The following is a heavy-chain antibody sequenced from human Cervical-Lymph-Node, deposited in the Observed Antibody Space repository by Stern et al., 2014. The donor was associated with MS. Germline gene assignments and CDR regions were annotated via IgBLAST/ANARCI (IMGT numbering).Heavy chain of an antibody. CDR1: GYTLTDLS. V-gene: IGHV1-24*01. CDR3: AAASRYDALDL. D-gene: IGHD1-14*01. J-gene: IGHJ3*01. CDR2: YDLEEGNT. Sequence: VQLVESGAEVKKPGASLKVSCKVYGYTLTDLSMHWVRQAPGKGLEWLGGYDLEEGNTVYAQSFQGRVTMTEDTSTDTAYMELSSLRSEDTAVYHCAAASRYDALDLWGQGTVVIVSS.